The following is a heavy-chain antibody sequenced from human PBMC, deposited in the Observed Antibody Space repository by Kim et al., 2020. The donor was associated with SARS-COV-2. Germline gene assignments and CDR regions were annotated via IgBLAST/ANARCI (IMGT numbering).Heavy chain of an antibody. CDR3: ARWLRFLEWLPYENYYYYGMDV. D-gene: IGHD3-3*01. CDR1: GFTFSSYS. J-gene: IGHJ6*02. Sequence: GGSLRLSCAASGFTFSSYSMNWVRQAPGKGLEWVSSISSSSSYIYYADSVKGRFTISRDNAKNSLYLQMNSLRAEDTAVYYCARWLRFLEWLPYENYYYYGMDVWGQGTTVTVSS. CDR2: ISSSSSYI. V-gene: IGHV3-21*01.